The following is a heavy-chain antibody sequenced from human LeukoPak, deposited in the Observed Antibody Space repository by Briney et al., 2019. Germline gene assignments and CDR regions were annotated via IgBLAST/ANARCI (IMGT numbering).Heavy chain of an antibody. J-gene: IGHJ4*02. Sequence: GGSLRLSCAASGFTFSSYAMHWVRQAPGKGLEWVAVISYDGSNKYYADSVKGRFTISRDNSKNTLYLQMNSLRAEDTAVYYCAREASGAFDYWGQGSLVTVSS. CDR2: ISYDGSNK. V-gene: IGHV3-30*04. D-gene: IGHD4/OR15-4a*01. CDR3: AREASGAFDY. CDR1: GFTFSSYA.